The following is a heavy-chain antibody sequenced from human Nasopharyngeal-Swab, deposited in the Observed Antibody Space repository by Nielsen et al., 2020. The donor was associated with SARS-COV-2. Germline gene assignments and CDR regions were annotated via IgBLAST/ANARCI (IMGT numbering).Heavy chain of an antibody. V-gene: IGHV1-69*04. J-gene: IGHJ4*02. Sequence: SVKVSCKASGGTFSSYAISWVRQAPGQGLEWMGRIIPILGIANYAQKFQGRVTITADKSMSTAYMELSSLRSEDTAVYYCARDGAAGTGYWSQGTLVTVSS. D-gene: IGHD6-13*01. CDR1: GGTFSSYA. CDR3: ARDGAAGTGY. CDR2: IIPILGIA.